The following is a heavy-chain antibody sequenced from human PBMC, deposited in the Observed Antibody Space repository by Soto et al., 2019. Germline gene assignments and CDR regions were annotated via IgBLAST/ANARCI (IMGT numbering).Heavy chain of an antibody. CDR1: GGSISSGDNY. CDR3: ARVGAVGATTADY. CDR2: IYYSGST. J-gene: IGHJ4*02. D-gene: IGHD1-26*01. Sequence: QVQLQESGPGLVKPSQTLSLTCTVSGGSISSGDNYWSWIRQPPGKGLERIGYIYYSGSTYYNPSLKSRVTISVDTPKNQFSLKLSSVTAADTAVYYCARVGAVGATTADYWGQGTLVTVSS. V-gene: IGHV4-30-4*01.